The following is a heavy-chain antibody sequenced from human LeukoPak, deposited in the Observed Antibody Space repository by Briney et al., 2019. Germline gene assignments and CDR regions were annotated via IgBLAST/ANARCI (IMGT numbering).Heavy chain of an antibody. CDR1: SYTFTSYG. J-gene: IGHJ4*02. CDR3: ASSGYCSGGSCLREFDY. CDR2: ISAYNGNT. D-gene: IGHD2-15*01. V-gene: IGHV1-18*01. Sequence: ASVKVSCKASSYTFTSYGISWVRQAPGQGLEWMGWISAYNGNTNYAQKLQGRVTMTTDTSTSTAYMELRSLRSDDTAVYYCASSGYCSGGSCLREFDYWGQGTLVTVSS.